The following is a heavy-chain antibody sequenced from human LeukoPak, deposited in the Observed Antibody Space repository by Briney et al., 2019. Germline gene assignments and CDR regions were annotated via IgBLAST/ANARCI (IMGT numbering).Heavy chain of an antibody. CDR1: GGSISSYY. CDR2: TYYSGST. D-gene: IGHD5-18*01. CDR3: ARTTEGGYTYNYFYYYYMDV. V-gene: IGHV4-59*01. J-gene: IGHJ6*03. Sequence: PSETLSLTCTVSGGSISSYYWSWIRQPPGKGLEWIGYTYYSGSTNYNPSLTSRISISVDTSKNQSSLKLSSVTAADTAVYYCARTTEGGYTYNYFYYYYMDVWGKGTTVTISS.